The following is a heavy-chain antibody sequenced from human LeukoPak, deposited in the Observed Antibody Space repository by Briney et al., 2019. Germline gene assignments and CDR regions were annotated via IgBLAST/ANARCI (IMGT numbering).Heavy chain of an antibody. J-gene: IGHJ4*02. D-gene: IGHD3-9*01. V-gene: IGHV3-53*01. CDR2: IYSGGST. CDR1: EFTVNNYY. CDR3: ARGLTYYDILTAANFDY. Sequence: QSGGSLRLSCAASEFTVNNYYMSWVRQAPGKGLEWVSVIYSGGSTNYADSVKGRFTISRDNAKNSLYLQMNSLRAEDTALYYCARGLTYYDILTAANFDYWGQGTLVTVSS.